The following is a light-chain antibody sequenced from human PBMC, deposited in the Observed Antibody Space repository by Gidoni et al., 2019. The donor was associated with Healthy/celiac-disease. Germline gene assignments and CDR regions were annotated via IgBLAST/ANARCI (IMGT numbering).Light chain of an antibody. Sequence: DIVMTQSPDSLAVSLAERATINCKSSQSVLYSSNNKNYLAWYPQKPGQPPKLLIYWASTRESGVPDRFSGSGSGTDFTLTISSRQAEDVAVYYCQQYYSTRTFGQGTKVEIK. CDR3: QQYYSTRT. V-gene: IGKV4-1*01. J-gene: IGKJ1*01. CDR1: QSVLYSSNNKNY. CDR2: WAS.